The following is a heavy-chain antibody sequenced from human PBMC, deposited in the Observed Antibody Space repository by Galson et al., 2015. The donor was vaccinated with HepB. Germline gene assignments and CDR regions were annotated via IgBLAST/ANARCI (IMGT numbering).Heavy chain of an antibody. CDR2: ISAYNGNT. CDR1: GYTFTSYG. D-gene: IGHD5-12*01. V-gene: IGHV1-18*01. CDR3: AREGSWLRHGWFDP. J-gene: IGHJ5*02. Sequence: SVTVSCKASGYTFTSYGISWVRQAPGQGLEWMGWISAYNGNTNYAQKLQGRVTMTTDASTSTAYMELRSLRSDDTAVYYCAREGSWLRHGWFDPWGQGTLVTVSS.